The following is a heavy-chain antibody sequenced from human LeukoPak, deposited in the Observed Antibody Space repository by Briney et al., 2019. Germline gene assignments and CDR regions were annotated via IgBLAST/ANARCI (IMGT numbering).Heavy chain of an antibody. CDR1: GGTFSNYA. CDR3: ARDHKYYDILTGYYITYFDY. V-gene: IGHV1-69*06. D-gene: IGHD3-9*01. Sequence: SVKVSCKASGGTFSNYAISWVRQAPGQGLEWMGGIIPIFDTANYAQKFQGRVTITADKSTSTAYMELSSLRSEDTAVYYCARDHKYYDILTGYYITYFDYWGQGTLVTVSS. CDR2: IIPIFDTA. J-gene: IGHJ4*02.